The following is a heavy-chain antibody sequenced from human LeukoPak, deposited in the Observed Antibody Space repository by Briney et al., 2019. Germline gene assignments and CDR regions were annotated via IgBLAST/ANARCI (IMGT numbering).Heavy chain of an antibody. J-gene: IGHJ4*02. CDR2: ISVYNGNT. V-gene: IGHV1-18*01. CDR3: ARDFDHTSGGSYPEY. D-gene: IGHD1-26*01. Sequence: ASVKVSCKASGYTFTSYGISWVRQAPGQGLEWMGWISVYNGNTNYAQKLQGRVTMTRDTSTSTAYMELRSLRSDDTAVYYCARDFDHTSGGSYPEYWGQGTLVTVSS. CDR1: GYTFTSYG.